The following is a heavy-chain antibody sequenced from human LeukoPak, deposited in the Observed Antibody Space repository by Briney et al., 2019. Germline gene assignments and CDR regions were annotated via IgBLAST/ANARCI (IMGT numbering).Heavy chain of an antibody. CDR2: IRYDGSNK. CDR1: GFTFSSYG. D-gene: IGHD1-26*01. V-gene: IGHV3-30*02. CDR3: AKDSRDSYSGSYFPY. J-gene: IGHJ4*02. Sequence: GGSLRLSCAASGFTFSSYGMHWVRQAPGKGLEWVAFIRYDGSNKYYADSVKGRFTISRDNSKNTLYLQMNSLRAEDTAVYYCAKDSRDSYSGSYFPYWGQGTLATVSS.